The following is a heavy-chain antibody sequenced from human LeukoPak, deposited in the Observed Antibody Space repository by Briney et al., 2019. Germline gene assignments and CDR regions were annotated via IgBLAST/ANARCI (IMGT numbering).Heavy chain of an antibody. D-gene: IGHD4-17*01. V-gene: IGHV3-33*01. CDR3: ARSNYGDYEGHDACDI. CDR2: IWYDGSNK. J-gene: IGHJ3*02. Sequence: HPGGSLRLSCAASGFTFSSYGMHWVRQAPGKGLEWVAVIWYDGSNKYYADSVKGRFTISRDDSKNTLSLQMDSLRAEDTAVYYCARSNYGDYEGHDACDIWGQGTMVTVSS. CDR1: GFTFSSYG.